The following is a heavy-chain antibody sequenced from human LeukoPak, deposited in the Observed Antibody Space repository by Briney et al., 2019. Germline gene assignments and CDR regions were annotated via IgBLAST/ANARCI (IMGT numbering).Heavy chain of an antibody. Sequence: PGRSLRLSCAASGFTFSSYGMHWVRQAPGKGLEWVAVIWYDGSNKYYADSVKGRFTISRDNSKNTLHLQMNSLRAEDTAVYYCASDRGYSLNPFDYWGQGTLVTVSS. CDR2: IWYDGSNK. V-gene: IGHV3-30*19. D-gene: IGHD5-18*01. J-gene: IGHJ4*02. CDR3: ASDRGYSLNPFDY. CDR1: GFTFSSYG.